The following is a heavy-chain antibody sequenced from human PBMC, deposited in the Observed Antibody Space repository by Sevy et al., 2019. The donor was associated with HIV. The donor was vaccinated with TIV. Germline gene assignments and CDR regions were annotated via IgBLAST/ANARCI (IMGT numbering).Heavy chain of an antibody. J-gene: IGHJ6*02. CDR3: ARENSGYERGNFYGLDV. D-gene: IGHD5-12*01. V-gene: IGHV4-61*02. CDR1: GGSITSGSFY. Sequence: SETLSLTCDVSGGSITSGSFYWSWIRQPAGKGLEWIGRIYSGGTINYNPSLKSRVTMSLDTSKNHFSLRLRSVTAADMAVYYCARENSGYERGNFYGLDVWGQGTTVTVSS. CDR2: IYSGGTI.